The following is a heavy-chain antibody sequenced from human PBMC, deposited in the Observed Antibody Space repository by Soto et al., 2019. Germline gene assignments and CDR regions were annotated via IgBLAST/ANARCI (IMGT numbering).Heavy chain of an antibody. CDR3: ARSIAVAALAPG. J-gene: IGHJ4*02. CDR1: GFTFSSYW. Sequence: GGSLRLSFAAPGFTFSSYWMHWVRQAPGKGLVWVSRINSDGSSTSYADSVKGRFTISRDNAKNTLYLQMNSLRAEDTAVYYCARSIAVAALAPGWGQGTLVTVSS. D-gene: IGHD6-19*01. CDR2: INSDGSST. V-gene: IGHV3-74*01.